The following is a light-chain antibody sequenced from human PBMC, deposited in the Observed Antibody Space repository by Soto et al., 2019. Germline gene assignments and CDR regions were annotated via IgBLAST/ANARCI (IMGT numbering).Light chain of an antibody. CDR1: SSDVGDYDY. CDR2: DVS. V-gene: IGLV2-14*03. J-gene: IGLJ2*01. CDR3: SSYTISSPL. Sequence: QSALTQPASVSGSPGQSITISCTGTSSDVGDYDYVSWYQHHPGKAPKLMIFDVSYRPSGVSNRFSGSKSGNTASLTISGLQAEDEADYYCSSYTISSPLFGGGTKLTVL.